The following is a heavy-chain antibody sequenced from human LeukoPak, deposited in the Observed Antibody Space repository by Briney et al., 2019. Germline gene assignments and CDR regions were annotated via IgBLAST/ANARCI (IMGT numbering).Heavy chain of an antibody. CDR2: INAGNGNT. CDR1: GYTFTSYA. CDR3: ARSFYYYGSGSGGGWFDP. V-gene: IGHV1-3*03. D-gene: IGHD3-10*01. Sequence: ASVKVSCKASGYTFTSYAMHWVRQAPGQRLEWMGWINAGNGNTKYSQEFQGRVTITRDTSASTAYMELSSLRSEDMAVYYCARSFYYYGSGSGGGWFDPWGQGTLVTVSS. J-gene: IGHJ5*02.